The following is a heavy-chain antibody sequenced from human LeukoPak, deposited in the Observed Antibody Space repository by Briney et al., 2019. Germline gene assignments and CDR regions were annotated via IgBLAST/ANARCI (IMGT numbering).Heavy chain of an antibody. CDR3: SRESGAFSPFGY. V-gene: IGHV4-4*02. Sequence: PSETLSLTCDVSGGSISRTNWWSWGRQSPGQGLEWIGEISLSGRTNYNPSLQSRVTMSLDESKNQLSLDLASVTAADTAVYYCSRESGAFSPFGYWGQGTLVTVHS. J-gene: IGHJ4*02. CDR1: GGSISRTNW. D-gene: IGHD1-26*01. CDR2: ISLSGRT.